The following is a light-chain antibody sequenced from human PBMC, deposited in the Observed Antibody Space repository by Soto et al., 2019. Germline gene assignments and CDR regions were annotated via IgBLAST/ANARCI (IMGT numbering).Light chain of an antibody. CDR3: LQYNHWTIT. CDR2: GAS. J-gene: IGKJ5*01. V-gene: IGKV3-15*01. Sequence: EIVLTQCPDTLSLSPGERSTLFCRATQSLRSNLDWYTQKPGQAPRLLIYGASTRATGIPARFSGSGAGTEFTRPISRLQSEDVAVDYCLQYNHWTITFGQGTRLEIK. CDR1: QSLRSN.